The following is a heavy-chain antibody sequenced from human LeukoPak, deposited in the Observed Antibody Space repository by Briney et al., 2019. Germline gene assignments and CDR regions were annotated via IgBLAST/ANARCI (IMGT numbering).Heavy chain of an antibody. CDR1: GFTFNSYW. J-gene: IGHJ4*02. D-gene: IGHD6-13*01. V-gene: IGHV3-7*03. Sequence: PGGSLRLSCAASGFTFNSYWMSWVRQTPGKGLVWVANIKQDESEKYYVDSVKGRFTISRDNAKNSLFLQMISLRAEDTAVYYCARDKPAAGGGYGSLFDYWGQGTLVTVSS. CDR2: IKQDESEK. CDR3: ARDKPAAGGGYGSLFDY.